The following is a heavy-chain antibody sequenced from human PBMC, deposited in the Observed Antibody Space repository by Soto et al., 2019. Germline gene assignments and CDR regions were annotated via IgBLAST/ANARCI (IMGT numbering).Heavy chain of an antibody. CDR2: IYTSGST. CDR1: GGSISSYY. V-gene: IGHV4-4*07. Sequence: SETLSLTCTVSGGSISSYYWSWIRQPAGKGLEWIGRIYTSGSTNYNPSLKSRVTMSVDTSKNQFSLKLSSVTAADTAVYYCARGTHLEFYDSSGYYYYYFDYWGQGTLVTSPQ. D-gene: IGHD3-22*01. J-gene: IGHJ4*02. CDR3: ARGTHLEFYDSSGYYYYYFDY.